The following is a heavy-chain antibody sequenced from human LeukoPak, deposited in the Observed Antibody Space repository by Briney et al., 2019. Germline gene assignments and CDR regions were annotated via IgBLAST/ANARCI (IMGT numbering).Heavy chain of an antibody. CDR1: GFIFDDHA. CDR3: AKDIGPAYGAFDI. Sequence: PGGSLRLSCAASGFIFDDHAMHWVRQAPGKGLEWVSGISRNSGSIFYADSVKGRFTISRDNAKNSLYLQMNSLRAEDMALYYCAKDIGPAYGAFDIWGQGTMVTVSS. CDR2: ISRNSGSI. D-gene: IGHD3-10*01. V-gene: IGHV3-9*03. J-gene: IGHJ3*02.